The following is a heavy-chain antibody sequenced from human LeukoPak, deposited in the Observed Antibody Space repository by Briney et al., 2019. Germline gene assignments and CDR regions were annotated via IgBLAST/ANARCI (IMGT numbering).Heavy chain of an antibody. J-gene: IGHJ6*03. D-gene: IGHD2-2*01. Sequence: GGSLRLSCAASGFTFSDYYMSWVRQAPGKGLEWVSYISSSGSTIYYADSVKGRFTISRDNAKNSLYLQMNSLRAEDTAVYYCASVVVVPYYYIDVWGKGTTVTVSS. CDR2: ISSSGSTI. V-gene: IGHV3-11*04. CDR3: ASVVVVPYYYIDV. CDR1: GFTFSDYY.